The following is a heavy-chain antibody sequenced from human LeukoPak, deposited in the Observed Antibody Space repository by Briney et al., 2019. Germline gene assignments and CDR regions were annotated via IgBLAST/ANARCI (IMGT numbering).Heavy chain of an antibody. CDR3: AKASRDSGCLIAY. V-gene: IGHV3-23*01. D-gene: IGHD6-19*01. CDR2: IRGNGATT. CDR1: GITFSSHA. J-gene: IGHJ4*02. Sequence: GGSLRLSCAASGITFSSHAMTWVRQAPGKGLEWVAAIRGNGATTDYADSVKGRFTISRDNSKSTLYLQMNSLRAEDTAVYYCAKASRDSGCLIAYWGQGPLVTVSS.